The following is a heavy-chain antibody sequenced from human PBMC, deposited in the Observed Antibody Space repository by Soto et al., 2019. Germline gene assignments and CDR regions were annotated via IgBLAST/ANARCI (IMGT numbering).Heavy chain of an antibody. CDR1: SGSISSYD. J-gene: IGHJ4*02. Sequence: PXETLTLSCTVSSGSISSYDWSWIRQPAGKGLEWIGRIYTSGSTNYNPSLKSRVTMSVDTSKNQFSLKLSSVTAADTAVYYCARGSGYYLLYWGQGTLVTSPQ. D-gene: IGHD3-22*01. CDR2: IYTSGST. CDR3: ARGSGYYLLY. V-gene: IGHV4-4*07.